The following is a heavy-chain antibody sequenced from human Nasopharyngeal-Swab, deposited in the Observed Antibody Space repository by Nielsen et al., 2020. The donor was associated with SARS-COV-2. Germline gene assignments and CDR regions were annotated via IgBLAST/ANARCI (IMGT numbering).Heavy chain of an antibody. CDR2: IKSKTDGGTT. CDR3: TTVLRFLEWLYYFDY. V-gene: IGHV3-15*01. D-gene: IGHD3-3*01. J-gene: IGHJ4*02. Sequence: GGSLRLSCAASGFTFSNAWMSWVRQALGKGLEWVGRIKSKTDGGTTDYAAPVKGRFTISRDDSKNTLYLQMNSLKTEDTAVYYCTTVLRFLEWLYYFDYWGQGTLVTVSS. CDR1: GFTFSNAW.